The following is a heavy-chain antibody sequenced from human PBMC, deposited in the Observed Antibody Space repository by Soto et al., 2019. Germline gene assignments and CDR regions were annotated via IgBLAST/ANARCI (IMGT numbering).Heavy chain of an antibody. D-gene: IGHD4-17*01. CDR3: TSELRAHGAFDI. J-gene: IGHJ3*02. V-gene: IGHV4-59*01. CDR2: MYYRGST. Sequence: ETLSLTCTVSGGSISSYYWNWIRQPPGKGLEWIGSMYYRGSTNNNPSLKSRVTISVDTPKNQLSLKVTSVTAADTAVYYCTSELRAHGAFDIWGQGTKVTVSS. CDR1: GGSISSYY.